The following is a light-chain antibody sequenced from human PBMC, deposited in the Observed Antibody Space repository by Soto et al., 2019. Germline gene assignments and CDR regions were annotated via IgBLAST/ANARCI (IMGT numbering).Light chain of an antibody. CDR3: TSYSLKHSHVL. Sequence: QSALTQPPSASGSAGQSVTISCTGASSDIGGSKYVSWFQQHPGKAPKLMIYEVSERPSGVPDRFSGSKSGNTASLTVSGLQAEDEADYYCTSYSLKHSHVLFGGGTKLTVL. CDR2: EVS. V-gene: IGLV2-8*01. CDR1: SSDIGGSKY. J-gene: IGLJ2*01.